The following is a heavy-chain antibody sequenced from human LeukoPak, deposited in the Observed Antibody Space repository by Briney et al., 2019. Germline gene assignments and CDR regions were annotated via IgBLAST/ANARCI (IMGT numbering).Heavy chain of an antibody. D-gene: IGHD3-16*01. Sequence: GGSLRLSCVASGFTVSNKYMSWVRQAPGKGLEWVSVLYNAGSTYYADSVKGRFTISRDNAKNSLYLQMNSLRAEDTAVYYCARVNDYVWGSYEDYWGQGTLVTVSS. CDR1: GFTVSNKY. V-gene: IGHV3-53*01. CDR3: ARVNDYVWGSYEDY. J-gene: IGHJ4*02. CDR2: LYNAGST.